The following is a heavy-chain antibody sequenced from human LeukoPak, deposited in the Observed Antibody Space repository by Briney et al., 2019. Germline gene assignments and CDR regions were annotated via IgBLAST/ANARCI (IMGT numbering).Heavy chain of an antibody. V-gene: IGHV3-11*06. CDR1: GFPFSEYS. J-gene: IGHJ4*02. CDR3: ARDHNYAFDN. D-gene: IGHD1-1*01. Sequence: GGSLRLSCAASGFPFSEYSMNWVRQAPGKGLEWTSYIGISSGNTKYADSVKGRFTVSGDNARNLLYLQMNSLRVDDTAVYYCARDHNYAFDNWGQGTLVTVSS. CDR2: IGISSGNT.